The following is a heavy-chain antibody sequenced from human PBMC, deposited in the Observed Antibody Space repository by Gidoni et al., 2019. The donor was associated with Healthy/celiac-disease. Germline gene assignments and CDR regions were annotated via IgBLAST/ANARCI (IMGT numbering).Heavy chain of an antibody. D-gene: IGHD3-10*01. V-gene: IGHV1-69*01. CDR2: IRPIFGTA. Sequence: QVQLVQSGAEVKKPGSSVKVSCQASGGTFSSYAISWVRQAPGQGLEWMGGIRPIFGTANYAQKFQGRVTITADESTSTAYMELSSLRSEDTAVYYCARDHQRSAGYYYGMDVWGQGTTVTVSS. CDR1: GGTFSSYA. CDR3: ARDHQRSAGYYYGMDV. J-gene: IGHJ6*02.